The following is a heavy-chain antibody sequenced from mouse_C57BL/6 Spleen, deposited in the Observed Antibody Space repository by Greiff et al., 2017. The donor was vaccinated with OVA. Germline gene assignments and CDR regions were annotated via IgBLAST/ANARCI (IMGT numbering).Heavy chain of an antibody. Sequence: EVQLQQPGAELVKPGASVKLSCTASGYTIKDYYMHWVKQRTEQGLEWIGGIDPEDGETKYAPKFQGKATLTVDTSSNTASLQLSSLKSEDTAVYYGARNFSSSEDYWGQGTTLTVSS. J-gene: IGHJ2*01. V-gene: IGHV14-2*01. CDR3: ARNFSSSEDY. CDR1: GYTIKDYY. D-gene: IGHD1-1*01. CDR2: IDPEDGET.